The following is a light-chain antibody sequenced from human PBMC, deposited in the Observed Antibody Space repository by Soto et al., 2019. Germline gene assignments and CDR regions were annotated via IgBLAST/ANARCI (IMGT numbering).Light chain of an antibody. CDR3: QQYNSYHT. Sequence: DIQMTQSPSTLSASVGDRVTITCRASQSISSWLAWYQQKPGKAPKLLIYKASSLESGVPSRFSGSGSGTEFTLTISILLPDDFATYYCQQYNSYHTFGQGTKVDIK. CDR1: QSISSW. CDR2: KAS. V-gene: IGKV1-5*03. J-gene: IGKJ2*01.